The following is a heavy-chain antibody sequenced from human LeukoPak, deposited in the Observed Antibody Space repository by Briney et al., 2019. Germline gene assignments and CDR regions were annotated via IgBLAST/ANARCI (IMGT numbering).Heavy chain of an antibody. CDR1: GGTFISYA. Sequence: SVKVSCKASGGTFISYAISWVRQAPGQGLEWMGRIIPIFGIANYAQKFQGRVTITADKSTSTAYMELSSLRSEDTAVYYCARDQGYYDFWSGRRYFDYWGQGTLVTVSS. CDR3: ARDQGYYDFWSGRRYFDY. V-gene: IGHV1-69*04. D-gene: IGHD3-3*01. J-gene: IGHJ4*02. CDR2: IIPIFGIA.